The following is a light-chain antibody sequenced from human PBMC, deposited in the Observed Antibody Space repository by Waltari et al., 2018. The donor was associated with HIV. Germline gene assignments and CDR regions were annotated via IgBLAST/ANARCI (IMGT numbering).Light chain of an antibody. V-gene: IGLV3-1*01. CDR2: QDN. Sequence: SYELTQPPSVSVSPGQTASVTCSVDKLGHMYSWWYLQKPGQSPVLVIYQDNKRPSGIPERFSGSNSGNTATLTISGTQAMDEADYYCQAWDSGTGVVFGGGTKLTVL. J-gene: IGLJ2*01. CDR1: KLGHMY. CDR3: QAWDSGTGVV.